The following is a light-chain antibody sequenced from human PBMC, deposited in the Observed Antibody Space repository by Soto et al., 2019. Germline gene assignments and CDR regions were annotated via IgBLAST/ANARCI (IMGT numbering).Light chain of an antibody. V-gene: IGKV3-15*01. Sequence: EIVMTQSPATLSVSPGERATLSCRASQSISSNLAWYQQKPGQGPRLLIFDTSTRATGIPARFSGSGSGTDFTLTISSLQSEDFAVYYCQQYNNWLKWTFGQGTKVEIK. CDR2: DTS. CDR3: QQYNNWLKWT. J-gene: IGKJ1*01. CDR1: QSISSN.